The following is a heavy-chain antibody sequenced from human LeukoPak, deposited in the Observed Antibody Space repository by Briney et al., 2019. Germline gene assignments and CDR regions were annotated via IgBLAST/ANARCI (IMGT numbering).Heavy chain of an antibody. CDR2: ISSSGSTI. Sequence: GGSLRLSCAASGFTFTDYYMSWLRQAPGKGLEWISYISSSGSTIYYADSVKGRFTISSDNAKNSLYLQMNSLRAEDAAVYYCARVGYFGSGSYFRVDYLGQGTLVPVSS. D-gene: IGHD3-10*01. CDR1: GFTFTDYY. J-gene: IGHJ4*02. V-gene: IGHV3-11*04. CDR3: ARVGYFGSGSYFRVDY.